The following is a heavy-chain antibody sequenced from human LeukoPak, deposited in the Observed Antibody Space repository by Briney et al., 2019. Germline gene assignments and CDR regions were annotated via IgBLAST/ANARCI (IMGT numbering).Heavy chain of an antibody. J-gene: IGHJ6*03. CDR3: ARGRSEYYYYYMDV. Sequence: SEXLXXXXAVXGGSFSGYYWXWVRQPPGKGLEXIGEINHSGSTNYNPSLTSRVTISVDTSKNQFSLKLSSVTAADTAVYYCARGRSEYYYYYMDVWGKGTTVTVSS. CDR2: INHSGST. CDR1: GGSFSGYY. V-gene: IGHV4-34*01.